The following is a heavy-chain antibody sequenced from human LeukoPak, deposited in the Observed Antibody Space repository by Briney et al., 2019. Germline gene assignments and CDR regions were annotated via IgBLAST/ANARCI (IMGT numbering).Heavy chain of an antibody. CDR2: INTNTGNP. CDR3: ARDLFQYSSSWYY. CDR1: GYTFTSYY. D-gene: IGHD6-13*01. Sequence: ASVKVSCKASGYTFTSYYMHWVRPAPGQGLEWMGWINTNTGNPTYAQGFTGRFVFSLDTSVSTAYLQISSLKAEDTAVYYCARDLFQYSSSWYYWGQGALVTVSS. J-gene: IGHJ4*02. V-gene: IGHV7-4-1*02.